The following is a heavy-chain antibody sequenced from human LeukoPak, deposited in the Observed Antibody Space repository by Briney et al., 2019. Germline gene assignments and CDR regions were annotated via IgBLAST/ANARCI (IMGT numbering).Heavy chain of an antibody. J-gene: IGHJ4*02. CDR2: IWYDGSNK. CDR1: GFTFSSYG. V-gene: IGHV3-33*06. D-gene: IGHD6-19*01. CDR3: AKPSSGWYLFDY. Sequence: PGRSLRLSCAASGFTFSSYGLHWVRQAPGKGLEWVAVIWYDGSNKYYADSVKGRFTISRDNSKNTLYLQMSSLRAEDTAVYYCAKPSSGWYLFDYWGQGTLVTVSS.